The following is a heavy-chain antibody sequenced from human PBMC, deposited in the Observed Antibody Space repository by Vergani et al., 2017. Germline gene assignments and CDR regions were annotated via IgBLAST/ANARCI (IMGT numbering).Heavy chain of an antibody. CDR3: ARDKVVVAASVLGRNWFDP. Sequence: QLQLQESGPGLVKPSETLSLTCTVSGGSISSSSYYWGWIRQPPGKGLEWIGSIYYSGSTYYNPSLKSRVTISVDTSKNQFSLKLSSVTAADTAVYYCARDKVVVAASVLGRNWFDPWGQGTLVTVSS. V-gene: IGHV4-39*07. CDR1: GGSISSSSYY. CDR2: IYYSGST. D-gene: IGHD2-15*01. J-gene: IGHJ5*02.